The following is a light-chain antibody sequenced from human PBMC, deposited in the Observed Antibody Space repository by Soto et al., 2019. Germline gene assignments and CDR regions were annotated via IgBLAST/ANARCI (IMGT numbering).Light chain of an antibody. CDR3: QQGDSFPIT. V-gene: IGKV1-12*01. CDR2: AAS. CDR1: QDIGSW. J-gene: IGKJ5*01. Sequence: DLQMTQSPSSVSASVGDRVTITCRASQDIGSWLAWYQQKPGKAPDLLIYAASNLQSGVPSRFYSSGSGADFTLTISSLQPEDFATYYCQQGDSFPITFGQGTRLDIK.